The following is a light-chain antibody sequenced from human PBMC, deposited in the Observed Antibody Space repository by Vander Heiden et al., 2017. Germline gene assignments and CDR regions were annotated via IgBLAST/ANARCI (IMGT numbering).Light chain of an antibody. CDR1: GPNIGRNT. CDR3: TSWDKSLNARV. Sequence: QSVLPQPPSASGTPVQRVTISCSGRGPNIGRNTVNWYRQLPAAAPRLLIYYNDQRPSGVPDRLSDSKSGTSASLAISGLQSEDEADYYCTSWDKSLNARVFGGGTKLTVL. CDR2: YND. J-gene: IGLJ3*02. V-gene: IGLV1-44*01.